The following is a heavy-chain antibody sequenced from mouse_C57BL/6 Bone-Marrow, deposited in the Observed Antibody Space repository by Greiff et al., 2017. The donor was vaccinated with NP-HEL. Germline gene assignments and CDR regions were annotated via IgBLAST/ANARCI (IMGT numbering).Heavy chain of an antibody. D-gene: IGHD2-5*01. J-gene: IGHJ1*03. CDR2: SRNKANDYTT. Sequence: VQLVESGGGLVQSGRSLRLSCATSGFTFSDFYMEWVRQAPGKGLEWIAASRNKANDYTTEYSASVKGRFIVSRDTSQSILYLQMNALRAEDTAIYYCARDARYSNYSSYWYFDVWGTGTTVTVSS. CDR1: GFTFSDFY. CDR3: ARDARYSNYSSYWYFDV. V-gene: IGHV7-1*01.